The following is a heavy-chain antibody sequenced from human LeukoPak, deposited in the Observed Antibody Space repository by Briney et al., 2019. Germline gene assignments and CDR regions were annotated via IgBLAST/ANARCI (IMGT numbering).Heavy chain of an antibody. CDR2: IYYSGST. CDR1: GGSISSSSYY. D-gene: IGHD3-22*01. CDR3: ARGIGYYDSSEGGY. V-gene: IGHV4-39*07. J-gene: IGHJ4*02. Sequence: PSETLSLTCTVSGGSISSSSYYWGWTRQPPGKGLEWIGSIYYSGSTYYNPSLKSRVTISVDTSKNQFSLKLSSVTAADTAVYYCARGIGYYDSSEGGYWGQGTLVTVSS.